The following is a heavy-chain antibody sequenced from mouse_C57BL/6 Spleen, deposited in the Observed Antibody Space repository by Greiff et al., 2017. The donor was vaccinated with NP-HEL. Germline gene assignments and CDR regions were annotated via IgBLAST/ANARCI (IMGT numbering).Heavy chain of an antibody. CDR1: GYTFTSYW. Sequence: QVHVKQPGAELVKPGASVKMSCKASGYTFTSYWITWVKQRPGQGLEWIGDIYPGSGSTNYNEKFKSKATLTVDTSSSTAYMQLSSLTSEDSAVYYCARGVYYGSSPYYFDYWGQGTTLTVSS. V-gene: IGHV1-55*01. CDR2: IYPGSGST. J-gene: IGHJ2*01. CDR3: ARGVYYGSSPYYFDY. D-gene: IGHD1-1*01.